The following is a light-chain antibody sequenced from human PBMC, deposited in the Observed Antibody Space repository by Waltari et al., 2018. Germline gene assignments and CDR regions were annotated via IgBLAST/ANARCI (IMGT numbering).Light chain of an antibody. CDR1: SEHSRYA. CDR2: VNSDGSH. CDR3: QTGGFGIWV. V-gene: IGLV4-69*01. Sequence: QLLLTQSPSASASLGASVKLTCTLSSEHSRYAMAWHQQQPDKGPRYLMKVNSDGSHIKGDGIPDRFSGSSSGAERYLTISSLQSEDEADYYCQTGGFGIWVFGGGTKLTVL. J-gene: IGLJ3*02.